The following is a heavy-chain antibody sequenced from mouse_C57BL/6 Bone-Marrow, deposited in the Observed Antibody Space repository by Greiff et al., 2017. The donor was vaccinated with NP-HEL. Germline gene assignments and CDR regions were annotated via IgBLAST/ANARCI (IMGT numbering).Heavy chain of an antibody. J-gene: IGHJ3*01. CDR2: ISSGGSYT. D-gene: IGHD2-4*01. CDR1: GFTFSSYG. V-gene: IGHV5-6*01. Sequence: EVQRVESGGDLVKPGGSLKLSCAASGFTFSSYGMSWVRQTPDKRLEWVATISSGGSYTYYPDSVKGRFTISRDNAKNTLYLQMSSLKSEDTAMYYCARRGIYYDPGTWFAYWGQGTLVTVSA. CDR3: ARRGIYYDPGTWFAY.